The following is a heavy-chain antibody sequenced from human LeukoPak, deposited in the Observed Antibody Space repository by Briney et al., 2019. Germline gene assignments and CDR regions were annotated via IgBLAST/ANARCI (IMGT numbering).Heavy chain of an antibody. CDR3: ASAYFDWLSDAFDI. CDR1: GGTFSSYA. V-gene: IGHV1-69*13. CDR2: IIPIFGTA. J-gene: IGHJ3*02. Sequence: ASVKVSCKASGGTFSSYAISWVRQAPGQGLEWMGGIIPIFGTANYAQKFQGRVTITADESTSTAYMELSSLRSEDTAVYYCASAYFDWLSDAFDIWGQGTMVTVSS. D-gene: IGHD3-9*01.